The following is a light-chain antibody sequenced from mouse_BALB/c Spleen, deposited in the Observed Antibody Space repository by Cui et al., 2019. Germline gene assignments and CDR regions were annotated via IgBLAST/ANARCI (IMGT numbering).Light chain of an antibody. CDR3: LQHGESPFT. Sequence: DIKINQSPSPMYASLGESVTITCKASQDNKSYLGWYQQKPGKSPKPLIYYATSLADGVPARFSGSGSGQDYSLTISSLESDDTATYYCLQHGESPFTFGSGTKLEIK. J-gene: IGKJ4*01. V-gene: IGKV14-126*01. CDR2: YAT. CDR1: QDNKSY.